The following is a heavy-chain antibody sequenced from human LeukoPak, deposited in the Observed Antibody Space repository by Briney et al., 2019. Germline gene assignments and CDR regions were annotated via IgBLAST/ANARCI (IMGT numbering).Heavy chain of an antibody. CDR2: IKQDGSEK. V-gene: IGHV3-7*01. CDR3: AADSGGSRY. D-gene: IGHD2-15*01. J-gene: IGHJ4*02. CDR1: GFTFSSYW. Sequence: PGGSLRLSCAASGFTFSSYWMSWIRQAPGRGLEWVANIKQDGSEKCYADSVKGRFTISRDNAKNSLYLQMNSLRVEDTAMYYCAADSGGSRYWGQGTLATVSS.